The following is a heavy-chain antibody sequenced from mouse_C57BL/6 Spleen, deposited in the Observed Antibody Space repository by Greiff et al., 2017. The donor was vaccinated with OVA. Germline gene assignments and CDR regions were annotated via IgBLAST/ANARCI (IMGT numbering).Heavy chain of an antibody. D-gene: IGHD2-4*01. J-gene: IGHJ4*01. Sequence: EVQLQQSGPELVKPGASVKISCKASGYTFTDYYMNWVQQSHGKSLEWIGDINPNNGGTSYNQKFKSKATLTVDKSSSTAYMELRSLTSEDSAVYYCASPCDYDALDYWGQGTSVTVSS. V-gene: IGHV1-26*01. CDR2: INPNNGGT. CDR1: GYTFTDYY. CDR3: ASPCDYDALDY.